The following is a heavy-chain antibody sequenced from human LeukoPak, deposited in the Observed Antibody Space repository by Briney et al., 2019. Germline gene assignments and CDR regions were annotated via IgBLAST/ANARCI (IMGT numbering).Heavy chain of an antibody. J-gene: IGHJ4*01. V-gene: IGHV3-23*01. D-gene: IGHD5-24*01. CDR2: ISGSGGST. CDR1: GFTISSYA. Sequence: GGSLRLSCAASGFTISSYAMSWVRQAPGKGLEWLSTISGSGGSTYYADSVKGRFTISRDNSTNTLSLQMISLRAEDTALYYCAEAGNGYNYLLYIDDWGQGTPVTVSS. CDR3: AEAGNGYNYLLYIDD.